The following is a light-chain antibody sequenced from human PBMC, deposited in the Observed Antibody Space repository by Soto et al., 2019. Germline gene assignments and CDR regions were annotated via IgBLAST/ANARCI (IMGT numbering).Light chain of an antibody. V-gene: IGKV1-27*01. J-gene: IGKJ4*01. CDR1: QGINNF. Sequence: DSQMTQSPSSLSASVGDRVTITCRASQGINNFLAWYQQKPGKVPKLLIYAASTLHSGVPSRFSGSGSGTDFSLTISSLQPEYVATYYCQKYDDAPLTFGGGTKVEIK. CDR2: AAS. CDR3: QKYDDAPLT.